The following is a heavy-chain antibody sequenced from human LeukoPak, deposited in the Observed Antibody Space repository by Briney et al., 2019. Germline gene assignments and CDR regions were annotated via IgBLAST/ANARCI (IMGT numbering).Heavy chain of an antibody. CDR2: INHSGST. J-gene: IGHJ5*02. CDR1: GGSFSGYY. CDR3: AREGYGSGGYYNWFDP. D-gene: IGHD3-10*01. V-gene: IGHV4-34*01. Sequence: SETLSHTCAVYGGSFSGYYWSWIRQPPGKGLEWIGEINHSGSTNYNPSLKSRVTISVDTSKNQFSLKLSSVTAADTAVYYCAREGYGSGGYYNWFDPWGQGTLVTVSS.